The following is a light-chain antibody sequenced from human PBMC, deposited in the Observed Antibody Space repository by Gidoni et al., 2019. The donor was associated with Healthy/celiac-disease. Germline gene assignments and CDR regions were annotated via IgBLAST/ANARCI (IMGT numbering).Light chain of an antibody. J-gene: IGLJ3*02. CDR3: AAWDDSLNGWV. CDR1: CSNIGSNT. V-gene: IGLV1-44*01. Sequence: QSVLTQPPSASGTPGQRVTISCSGSCSNIGSNTVNWYQQLPGTAPKLLIYSKNQRPAGVPDRFSGSKSGTSASLAISGLQAEDEADYYCAAWDDSLNGWVFGGGTKLTVL. CDR2: SKN.